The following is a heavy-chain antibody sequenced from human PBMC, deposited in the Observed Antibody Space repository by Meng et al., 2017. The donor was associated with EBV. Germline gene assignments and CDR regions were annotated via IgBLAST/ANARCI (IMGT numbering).Heavy chain of an antibody. V-gene: IGHV3-23*04. D-gene: IGHD3-16*01. Sequence: VQLVGSGGGLVQPGGSLRLSCAASGFIFRSYTMSWVRQAPGKGLEWVSSISGSGGSTYYADSVKGRFTISRDNSKNTLYLQMNSLRAEDTAIYYCAKATYTTGFNWFDPWGQGTLVTVSS. CDR1: GFIFRSYT. J-gene: IGHJ5*02. CDR2: ISGSGGST. CDR3: AKATYTTGFNWFDP.